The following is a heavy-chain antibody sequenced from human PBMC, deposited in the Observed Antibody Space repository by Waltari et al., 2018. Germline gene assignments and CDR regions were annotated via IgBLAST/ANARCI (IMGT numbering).Heavy chain of an antibody. J-gene: IGHJ6*03. Sequence: QVQLLQSGSDLKKPGASVKVSCRASGYNFGVYGISWVRQAPGQGLEWMGWNSPDNDEKRNEKKFQGRHNMTTETSTRTAYMQLRGLRSDDTAVYYCARDYWTTGSGRHLSFMDVWGKGTTVIISS. D-gene: IGHD6-19*01. CDR2: NSPDNDEK. CDR3: ARDYWTTGSGRHLSFMDV. CDR1: GYNFGVYG. V-gene: IGHV1-18*01.